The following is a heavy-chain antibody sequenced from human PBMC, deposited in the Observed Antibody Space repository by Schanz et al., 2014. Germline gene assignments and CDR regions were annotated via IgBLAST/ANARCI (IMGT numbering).Heavy chain of an antibody. Sequence: QVQLVESGGGVVQPGRSLRLSCAASGFTFSSYGMHWVRQAPGKGLEWVAAMSYDGSIKYYGDSVKGRFTISRDNSKNTLYLHMNTLRSEDTAVYYCARERGYCSGGSCLAFDYWGQGTLVTVSS. D-gene: IGHD2-15*01. V-gene: IGHV3-30*03. CDR3: ARERGYCSGGSCLAFDY. CDR2: MSYDGSIK. CDR1: GFTFSSYG. J-gene: IGHJ4*02.